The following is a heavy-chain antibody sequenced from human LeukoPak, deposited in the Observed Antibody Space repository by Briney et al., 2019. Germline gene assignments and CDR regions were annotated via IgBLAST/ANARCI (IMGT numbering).Heavy chain of an antibody. J-gene: IGHJ6*02. CDR3: AKDAGLIRYYDILTGYGMDV. CDR1: GFTFDDYA. D-gene: IGHD3-9*01. Sequence: GGSLRLSCAASGFTFDDYAMHWVRQAPGKGLEWVSLISWDGGSTYYADSVKGRFTISRDNSKNSLYLQMNSLRAEDTALYYCAKDAGLIRYYDILTGYGMDVWGQGTTVTVSS. V-gene: IGHV3-43D*03. CDR2: ISWDGGST.